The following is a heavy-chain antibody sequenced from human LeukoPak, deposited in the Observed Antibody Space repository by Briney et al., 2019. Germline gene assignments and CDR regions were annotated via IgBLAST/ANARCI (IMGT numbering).Heavy chain of an antibody. V-gene: IGHV3-49*04. J-gene: IGHJ4*02. CDR2: IRKKAHDWTP. CDR3: TRAGGYDNYLDY. CDR1: GFTLGDYG. Sequence: PGGSLRLSCTTSGFTLGDYGFNWVRQAPGKGLEWVGFIRKKAHDWTPQYAASVQGRFTISRDDSKGIAYLEMNSLKTEDTAVYYCTRAGGYDNYLDYWGQGTPVTVCS. D-gene: IGHD5-12*01.